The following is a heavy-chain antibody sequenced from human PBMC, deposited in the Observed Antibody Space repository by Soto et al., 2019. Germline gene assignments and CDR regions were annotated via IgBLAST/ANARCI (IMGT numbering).Heavy chain of an antibody. D-gene: IGHD3-16*02. CDR1: GGTFSSYA. CDR2: IIPIFGTA. J-gene: IGHJ6*02. Sequence: QVQLVQSGAEVKKPGSSVKVSCKASGGTFSSYAISWVRQAPGQGLEWMGGIIPIFGTANYAQKFQGRVTITADESTSTAYMELSSLRSEDTAVYYCARDTHRSYRGYRYYYGMDVWGQGTTVTVSS. CDR3: ARDTHRSYRGYRYYYGMDV. V-gene: IGHV1-69*01.